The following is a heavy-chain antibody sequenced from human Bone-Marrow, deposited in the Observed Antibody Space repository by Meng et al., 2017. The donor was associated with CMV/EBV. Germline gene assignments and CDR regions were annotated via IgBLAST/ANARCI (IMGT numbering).Heavy chain of an antibody. CDR2: IKQDGSEK. CDR3: ARDWGTGTNCGGDCLSD. V-gene: IGHV3-7*03. CDR1: GFTFSSYW. D-gene: IGHD2-21*01. Sequence: GESLKISCAASGFTFSSYWMSWVRQAPGKGLEWVANIKQDGSEKYYVDSVKGRFTISRDNAKNSLYLQMTSLRAEDTAIYYCARDWGTGTNCGGDCLSDWGPGKLVTVSS. J-gene: IGHJ4*02.